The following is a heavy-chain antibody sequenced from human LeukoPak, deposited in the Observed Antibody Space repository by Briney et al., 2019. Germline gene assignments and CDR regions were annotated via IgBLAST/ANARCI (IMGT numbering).Heavy chain of an antibody. J-gene: IGHJ4*02. CDR1: GFTFSSYS. D-gene: IGHD3-10*01. Sequence: GESLRLSCAASGFTFSSYSMNWVRQAPGKGLEWVSYISSSSSTIYYADSVKGRFTISRDNAKNPLYLQMNSLRAEDTAVYYCARSPRFGELPFDYWGQGTLLTVSS. CDR3: ARSPRFGELPFDY. CDR2: ISSSSSTI. V-gene: IGHV3-48*04.